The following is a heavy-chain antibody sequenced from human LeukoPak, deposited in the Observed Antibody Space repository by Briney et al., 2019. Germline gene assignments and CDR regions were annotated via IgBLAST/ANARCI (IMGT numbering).Heavy chain of an antibody. CDR3: ARGTMVRENHPFDC. CDR1: GGTFSSYA. Sequence: ASVKVSCKASGGTFSSYAISWVRQAPGQGLEWMGRIIPILGIANYAQKFQGRVTITADKSTSTAYMELSSLRSEDTAVYYCARGTMVRENHPFDCWGQGTLVTVSS. D-gene: IGHD3-10*01. CDR2: IIPILGIA. V-gene: IGHV1-69*04. J-gene: IGHJ4*02.